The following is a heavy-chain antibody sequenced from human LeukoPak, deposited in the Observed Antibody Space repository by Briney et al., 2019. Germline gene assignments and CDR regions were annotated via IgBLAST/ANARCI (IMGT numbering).Heavy chain of an antibody. V-gene: IGHV4-59*01. Sequence: KSSETLSLTCTVSGGSISSYYWSWIRQPPGKGLEWIGYIYYSGSTDYNPSLRSRVTISVDTSKSQFSLKLSSVTAADTAVYYCASGRGLYSFYAFDIWGQGTLLTVSS. J-gene: IGHJ3*02. CDR2: IYYSGST. CDR3: ASGRGLYSFYAFDI. CDR1: GGSISSYY. D-gene: IGHD5-18*01.